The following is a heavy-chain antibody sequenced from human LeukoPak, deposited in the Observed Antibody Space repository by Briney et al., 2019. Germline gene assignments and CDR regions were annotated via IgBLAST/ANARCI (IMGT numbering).Heavy chain of an antibody. CDR2: TSYDGSKK. CDR3: ARATGYDATFDY. V-gene: IGHV3-30*03. Sequence: GGSLRLSCAASGFTFSSYGMHWVRQAPGKGLEWVAITSYDGSKKYYADSVKGRFTISRDNSKNTLYLQMNSLRAEDTAVYFCARATGYDATFDYWGQGTLVTVSS. J-gene: IGHJ4*02. CDR1: GFTFSSYG. D-gene: IGHD6-13*01.